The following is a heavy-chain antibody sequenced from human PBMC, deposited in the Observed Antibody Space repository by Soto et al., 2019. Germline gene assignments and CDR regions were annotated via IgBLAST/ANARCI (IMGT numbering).Heavy chain of an antibody. Sequence: PSETLSLTCSVSGGSISSYCWSWIRQPPGKGLKWIGYIYYSGSTNYNPSLKCRVTISVDTSKNQFSLKLSSVTAADTAVYYCARYEGGWFGELSTHYYYYYMDVWGKGTTVTVSS. V-gene: IGHV4-59*01. CDR2: IYYSGST. J-gene: IGHJ6*03. D-gene: IGHD3-10*01. CDR3: ARYEGGWFGELSTHYYYYYMDV. CDR1: GGSISSYC.